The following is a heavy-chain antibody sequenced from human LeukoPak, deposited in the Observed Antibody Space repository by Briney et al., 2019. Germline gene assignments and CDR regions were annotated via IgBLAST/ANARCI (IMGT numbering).Heavy chain of an antibody. V-gene: IGHV1-24*01. CDR2: FDPEDGET. Sequence: ASVKVSCKVSGYTLTELSMHWVRQAPGKGLEWMGGFDPEDGETIYAQKFQGRVTMTRNTSISTAYMELSSLRSEDTAVYYCARGPSQYYDSSGYYCDYWGQGTLVTVSS. D-gene: IGHD3-22*01. J-gene: IGHJ4*02. CDR3: ARGPSQYYDSSGYYCDY. CDR1: GYTLTELS.